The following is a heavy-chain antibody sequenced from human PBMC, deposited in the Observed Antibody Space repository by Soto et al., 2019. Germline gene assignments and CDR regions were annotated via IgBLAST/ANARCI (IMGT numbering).Heavy chain of an antibody. V-gene: IGHV1-2*02. CDR3: ARDVDSSGAGDV. J-gene: IGHJ6*02. CDR1: GYTFTGYY. CDR2: INPNSGGT. D-gene: IGHD3-22*01. Sequence: ASVKVSCKASGYTFTGYYMHWVRQAPGQGLEWMGWINPNSGGTNYAQKFQGRVTMTRDTSISTAYKELSRLRSDDTAVYYCARDVDSSGAGDVWGQGTTVTVSS.